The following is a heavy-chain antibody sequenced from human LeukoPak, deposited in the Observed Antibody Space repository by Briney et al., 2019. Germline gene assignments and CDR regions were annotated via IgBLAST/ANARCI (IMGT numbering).Heavy chain of an antibody. CDR2: IYYSGST. J-gene: IGHJ6*03. CDR3: AREVPSYSGSYYPYYYYYMDV. Sequence: SETLSLTCTVSGGSISSYYLSWIRQPPGKGLEWIGYIYYSGSTNYNPSLKSRVTISVDTSKNQFSLKLSSVTAADTAVYYCAREVPSYSGSYYPYYYYYMDVWGKGTTVTVSS. D-gene: IGHD1-26*01. CDR1: GGSISSYY. V-gene: IGHV4-59*01.